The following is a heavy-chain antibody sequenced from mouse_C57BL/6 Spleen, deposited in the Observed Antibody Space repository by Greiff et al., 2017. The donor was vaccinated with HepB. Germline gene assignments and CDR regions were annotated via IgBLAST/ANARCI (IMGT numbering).Heavy chain of an antibody. D-gene: IGHD1-1*01. CDR3: ARGDYGSSPLAY. CDR1: GYTFTSYW. Sequence: QVQLKQPGAELVKPGASVKMSCKASGYTFTSYWITWVKQRPGQGLEWIGDIYPGSGSTNYNEKSKSKATLTVDTSSSTAYMQLSSLTSEDSAVYYCARGDYGSSPLAYWGQGTLVTVSA. CDR2: IYPGSGST. J-gene: IGHJ3*01. V-gene: IGHV1-55*01.